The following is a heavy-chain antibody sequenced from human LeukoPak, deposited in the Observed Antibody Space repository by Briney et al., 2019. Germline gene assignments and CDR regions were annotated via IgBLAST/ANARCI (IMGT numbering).Heavy chain of an antibody. CDR2: IKQDGSEK. CDR3: AGGSGSYYYYYYYYMDV. CDR1: GFTFGSYW. D-gene: IGHD3-10*01. Sequence: GGSLRLSCAASGFTFGSYWMSWVRQAPGKGLEWVANIKQDGSEKYYVDSVKGRFTISRDNVKNSLYLQMNSLRAEDTAVYYCAGGSGSYYYYYYYYMDVWGKGTTVTISS. V-gene: IGHV3-7*01. J-gene: IGHJ6*03.